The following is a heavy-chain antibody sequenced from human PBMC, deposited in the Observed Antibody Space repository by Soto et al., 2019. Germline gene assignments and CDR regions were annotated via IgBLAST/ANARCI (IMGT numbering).Heavy chain of an antibody. CDR2: IYWDDDK. V-gene: IGHV2-5*02. J-gene: IGHJ6*02. Sequence: QITLKESGPTLVKPTQTLTLTCTFSGFSLSTTGVGVGWIRQPPGKALEWLALIYWDDDKRYNPSLNSTLTSTKDTSKDQVVLAMTNMDPVDTATYYCVQSRCGGDCLQSYSSHSYYGLDVWGQGTTVTVSS. CDR3: VQSRCGGDCLQSYSSHSYYGLDV. CDR1: GFSLSTTGVG. D-gene: IGHD2-21*02.